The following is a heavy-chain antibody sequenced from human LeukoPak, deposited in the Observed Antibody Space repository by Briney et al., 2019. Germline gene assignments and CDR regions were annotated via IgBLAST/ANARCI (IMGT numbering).Heavy chain of an antibody. CDR3: AKDRVVGATFLDY. V-gene: IGHV3-20*04. D-gene: IGHD1-26*01. Sequence: GGSLRLSCAASGFTFDDYGMSWVRQAPGKGLEWVSGINWNGGSTGYADSVKGRFTISRDNSKNTLYLQMNSLRAEDTAVYYCAKDRVVGATFLDYWGQGTLVTVSS. CDR1: GFTFDDYG. J-gene: IGHJ4*02. CDR2: INWNGGST.